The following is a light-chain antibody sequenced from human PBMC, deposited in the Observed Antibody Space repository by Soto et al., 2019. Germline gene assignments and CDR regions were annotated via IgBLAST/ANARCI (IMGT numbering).Light chain of an antibody. CDR1: SSDVGAYNY. J-gene: IGLJ1*01. Sequence: QSVLTQPASVSGSPGQSVTISCTGTSSDVGAYNYVSWYQQHPGKVPKLMIYDVTNRPSGVSDRFSGSKSGNTASLTISGLQAEDEAEYYFGSYTRSSTLGFGTGTKVTGL. CDR3: GSYTRSSTLG. V-gene: IGLV2-14*01. CDR2: DVT.